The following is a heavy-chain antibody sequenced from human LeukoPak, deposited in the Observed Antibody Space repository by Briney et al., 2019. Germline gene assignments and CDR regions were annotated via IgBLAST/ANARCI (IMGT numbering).Heavy chain of an antibody. D-gene: IGHD3-10*01. Sequence: PGVTLRLTCAAAGFTFSSYWMHWVRQVPGKELVWVSRISSDGSSTTYADSVRGRFTISRDNAMNMLYLQMSSLRAEDTAVYYCTRFSMARGLKYYMDVWGEGTTVTVSS. J-gene: IGHJ6*03. CDR1: GFTFSSYW. CDR2: ISSDGSST. V-gene: IGHV3-74*01. CDR3: TRFSMARGLKYYMDV.